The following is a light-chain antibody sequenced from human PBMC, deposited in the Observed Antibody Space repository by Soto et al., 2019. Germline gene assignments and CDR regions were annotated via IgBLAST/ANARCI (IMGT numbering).Light chain of an antibody. CDR3: HQTDSNPET. Sequence: DIQMTQSPSSLSASVGDTVTITCRASQSISLFLNWYQQKPGKAPKLLIYAASSLQSGVPSRFSGNGSGTDFTLTISSLQPEDFATYYCHQTDSNPETFGQGTKVEIK. CDR1: QSISLF. CDR2: AAS. V-gene: IGKV1-39*01. J-gene: IGKJ1*01.